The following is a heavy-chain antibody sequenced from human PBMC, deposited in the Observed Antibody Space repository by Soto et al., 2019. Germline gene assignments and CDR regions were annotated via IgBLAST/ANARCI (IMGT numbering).Heavy chain of an antibody. D-gene: IGHD1-20*01. CDR1: GFTFTNSY. CDR2: INPSAGST. Sequence: QVQLLQSGAEVKKPGASVRISCMASGFTFTNSYMHWVRQAPGQGLEWVGLINPSAGSTRFAQQFQGRVTMTRDMSASTVYMELRSLTSGDTAVYYCARGEINWNDPGFDYWGLGTLVSVSS. V-gene: IGHV1-46*01. J-gene: IGHJ4*02. CDR3: ARGEINWNDPGFDY.